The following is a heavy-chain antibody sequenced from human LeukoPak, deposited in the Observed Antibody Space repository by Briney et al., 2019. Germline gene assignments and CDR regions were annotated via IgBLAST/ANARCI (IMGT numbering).Heavy chain of an antibody. CDR1: GGTFSSYA. D-gene: IGHD2-2*01. Sequence: SVKVSCKASGGTFSSYAISWARQAPGQGLEWMGGIIPIFGTANYAQKFQGRVTITTDESTSTAYMELSSLRSEDTAVYYCARARYCSSTSCLYYYYMDVWGKGTTVIVSS. J-gene: IGHJ6*03. CDR3: ARARYCSSTSCLYYYYMDV. V-gene: IGHV1-69*05. CDR2: IIPIFGTA.